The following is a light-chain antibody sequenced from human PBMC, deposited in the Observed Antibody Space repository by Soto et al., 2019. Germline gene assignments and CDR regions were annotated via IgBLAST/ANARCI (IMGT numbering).Light chain of an antibody. J-gene: IGKJ2*01. V-gene: IGKV3-15*01. Sequence: EIVMTQSPATLSVSPGERATLSCRASQSVSSNLAWYQQKPGQAPRLLIYGASTRATGIPARFSGSGSGTEFTLTNSSLQSEDFAVYYCQQYNNWPPYTFGQGTKLVIK. CDR1: QSVSSN. CDR2: GAS. CDR3: QQYNNWPPYT.